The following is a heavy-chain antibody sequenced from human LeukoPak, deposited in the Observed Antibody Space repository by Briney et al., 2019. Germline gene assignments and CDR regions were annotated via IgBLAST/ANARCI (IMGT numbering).Heavy chain of an antibody. CDR1: GYTFTGYY. J-gene: IGHJ4*02. Sequence: GASVKVSCKASGYTFTGYYMHWVRQAPGQGLEWMGWINPNSGGTNYAQKLQGRVTMTTDTSTSTAYMELRSLRSDDTAVYYCARDGLDYGDYGYDYWGQGTLVTVSS. D-gene: IGHD4-17*01. CDR3: ARDGLDYGDYGYDY. V-gene: IGHV1-2*02. CDR2: INPNSGGT.